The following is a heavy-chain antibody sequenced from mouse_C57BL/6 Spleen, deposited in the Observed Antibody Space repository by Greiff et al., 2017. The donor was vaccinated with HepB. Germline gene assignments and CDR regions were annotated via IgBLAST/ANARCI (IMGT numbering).Heavy chain of an antibody. V-gene: IGHV5-17*01. CDR2: ISSGSSTI. J-gene: IGHJ4*01. Sequence: EVQLVESGGGLVKPGGSLKLSCAASGFTFSDYGMHWVRQAPEKGLEWVAYISSGSSTIYYADTVKGRVTITSDNAKNTLFLQMTSLRSEYTAMYYCAYGNFPMDYWGQGTSVTVSS. CDR3: AYGNFPMDY. D-gene: IGHD2-1*01. CDR1: GFTFSDYG.